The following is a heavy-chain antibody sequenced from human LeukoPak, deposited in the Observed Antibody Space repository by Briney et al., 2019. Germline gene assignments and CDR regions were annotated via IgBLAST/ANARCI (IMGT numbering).Heavy chain of an antibody. D-gene: IGHD3-10*01. V-gene: IGHV4-59*01. J-gene: IGHJ4*02. CDR2: IYYSGST. CDR1: VGSISTYY. Sequence: SETLSLTCTVSVGSISTYYWSWTRQPPGKGLEWIGYIYYSGSTNYNPSLKSRVTISIDTSKNQFSLKLSSVTAADTAMYYCTSHYGSGFDSWGQGTLVTVSS. CDR3: TSHYGSGFDS.